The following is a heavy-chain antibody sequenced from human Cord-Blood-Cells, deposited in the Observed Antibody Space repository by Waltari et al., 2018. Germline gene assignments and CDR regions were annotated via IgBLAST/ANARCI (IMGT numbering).Heavy chain of an antibody. J-gene: IGHJ4*02. CDR1: GGSFSGYY. V-gene: IGHV4-34*01. Sequence: QVQLQQWGAGLLKPSETLSLTCAVYGGSFSGYYWSWIRQPPGKGLEWIGEINHSGSTNYNPYLKSRVTISVDTSKNQFSLKLRSVTAADTAVYYCARGPKITIFGVVIKGFDYWGQGTLVTVSS. CDR3: ARGPKITIFGVVIKGFDY. D-gene: IGHD3-3*01. CDR2: INHSGST.